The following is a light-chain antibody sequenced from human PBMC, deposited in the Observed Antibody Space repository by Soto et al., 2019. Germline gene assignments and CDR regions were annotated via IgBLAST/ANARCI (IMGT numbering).Light chain of an antibody. CDR2: GAS. V-gene: IGKV3-20*01. J-gene: IGKJ1*01. CDR3: QQYGSSPRA. CDR1: RGVSANY. Sequence: RAGRGVSANYLAWYQQKPGQAPTLLIYGASIRAAGIPDRFSGSGSGTDFTLTIRRLKPYDLAVYYCQQYGSSPRALGQGTKVDTK.